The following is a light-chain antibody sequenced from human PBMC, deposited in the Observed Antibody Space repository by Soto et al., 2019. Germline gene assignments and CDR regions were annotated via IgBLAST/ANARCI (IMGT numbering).Light chain of an antibody. CDR3: SSYSSFKTLV. CDR2: DVT. CDR1: SSDVGGYKY. J-gene: IGLJ1*01. V-gene: IGLV2-14*01. Sequence: QSALTQPASVSESPGQSITISCTGSSSDVGGYKYVSWYQQHPGKAPKLLLYDVTNRPSGVSNLLSGSKSGYTASLTISGLQSEYEAAYYCSSYSSFKTLVFGTGTKVTVL.